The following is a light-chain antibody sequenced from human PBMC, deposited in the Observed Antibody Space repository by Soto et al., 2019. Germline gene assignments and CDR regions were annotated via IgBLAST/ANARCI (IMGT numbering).Light chain of an antibody. J-gene: IGKJ1*01. CDR2: MAS. V-gene: IGKV1-5*03. Sequence: DIQMTQSPSTQSASVGDRGTITCRASQSIRSWLAWYQQKPGKAPKLLIYMASSLESGVPSRFSGSGSGTEFTLTISSLQPDDFATYYCKQYNSYPWTFGQGTKVEI. CDR3: KQYNSYPWT. CDR1: QSIRSW.